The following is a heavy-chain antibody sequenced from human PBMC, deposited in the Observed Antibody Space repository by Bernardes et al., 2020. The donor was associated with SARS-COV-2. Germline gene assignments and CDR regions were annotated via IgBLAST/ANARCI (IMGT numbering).Heavy chain of an antibody. D-gene: IGHD2-21*02. CDR1: GFTFSTYW. V-gene: IGHV3-7*01. CDR3: ARILGAWPDYYYGMDV. J-gene: IGHJ6*02. CDR2: IKQDGSEK. Sequence: GGSLRLSCTASGFTFSTYWTSWVRQAPGKGLEWVANIKQDGSEKYFVDSVKGRFAISRDNAKNSMYLQMNSLRVEDTAVYYCARILGAWPDYYYGMDVWGQGTTVTVSS.